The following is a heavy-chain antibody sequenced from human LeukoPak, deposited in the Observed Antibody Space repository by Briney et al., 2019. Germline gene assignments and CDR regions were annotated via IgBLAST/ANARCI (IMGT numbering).Heavy chain of an antibody. Sequence: SSVKVSCKASGGTFSSYAIRWVRQAPGQGLEWIGRIIPIFGTANYAQKFQGRVTITTDESTSTAYMELSSLRSEDTAVYYCASRTIFPPVAAFDIWGQGTMVTVSS. CDR3: ASRTIFPPVAAFDI. CDR1: GGTFSSYA. V-gene: IGHV1-69*05. CDR2: IIPIFGTA. J-gene: IGHJ3*02. D-gene: IGHD3-9*01.